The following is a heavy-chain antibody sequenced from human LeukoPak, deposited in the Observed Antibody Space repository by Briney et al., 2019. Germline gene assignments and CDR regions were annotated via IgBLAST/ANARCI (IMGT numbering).Heavy chain of an antibody. CDR1: GFTFSSYG. J-gene: IGHJ6*02. Sequence: GGSLRLSCAASGFTFSSYGMHWVRQAPGKGLEWVAVISYDGSNKYYADSVKGRFTISRDNSKNTLYLQMNSLRAEDTAVYYCAKSIAVAGTEGYYYGMDVWGQGTTVTVSS. CDR2: ISYDGSNK. V-gene: IGHV3-30*18. CDR3: AKSIAVAGTEGYYYGMDV. D-gene: IGHD6-19*01.